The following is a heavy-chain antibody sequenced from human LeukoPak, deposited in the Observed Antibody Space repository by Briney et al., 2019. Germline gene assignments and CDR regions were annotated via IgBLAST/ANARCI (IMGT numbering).Heavy chain of an antibody. V-gene: IGHV3-9*01. CDR3: AKDVVATISRGYFDY. Sequence: PGGSLRLSCAASGFTFDDYAMHWVRHAPGKGLEWVSGISWNSGSIGYADSVKGRFTISRDNAKNSLYLQMNSLRAEDTALYYCAKDVVATISRGYFDYWGQGTLVTVSS. CDR2: ISWNSGSI. CDR1: GFTFDDYA. J-gene: IGHJ4*02. D-gene: IGHD5-12*01.